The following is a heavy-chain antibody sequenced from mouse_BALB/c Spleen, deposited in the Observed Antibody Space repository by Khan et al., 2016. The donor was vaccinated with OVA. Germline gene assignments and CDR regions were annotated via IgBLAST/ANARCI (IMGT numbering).Heavy chain of an antibody. CDR3: ARWASYWDFDV. CDR2: INTYTGEP. Sequence: QIQLVQSGPELKKPGETVKISCKASGYTFTNYGMNWVKQAQGKGLKWMGWINTYTGEPTYTGEFKGRFAFSLETSASTAYLQINNLKNEDMATYFCARWASYWDFDVWGAGTTVTVSS. V-gene: IGHV9-1*02. CDR1: GYTFTNYG. J-gene: IGHJ1*01.